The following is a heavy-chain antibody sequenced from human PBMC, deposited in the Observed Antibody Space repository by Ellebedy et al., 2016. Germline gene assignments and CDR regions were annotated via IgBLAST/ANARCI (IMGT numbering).Heavy chain of an antibody. J-gene: IGHJ4*02. D-gene: IGHD5-12*01. CDR2: IYYSGST. CDR1: GGSISSGGYY. Sequence: SETLSLTCTVSGGSISSGGYYWSWIRQHPGKGLEWIGYIYYSGSTYYNPSLKSRVPISVDTSKNQFSLKVSSGTAADTAGHHCARARSGYDQAHHFDYWGQGTLVTVSS. CDR3: ARARSGYDQAHHFDY. V-gene: IGHV4-31*03.